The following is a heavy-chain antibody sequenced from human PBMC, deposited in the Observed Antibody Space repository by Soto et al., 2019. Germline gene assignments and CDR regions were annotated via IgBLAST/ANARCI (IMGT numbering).Heavy chain of an antibody. J-gene: IGHJ4*02. CDR2: INAGNGNT. CDR1: GYTFTSYA. V-gene: IGHV1-3*01. D-gene: IGHD3-10*01. Sequence: QVQLVQSGAEVKKPGASVKVSCKASGYTFTSYAMHWVRQAPGQRLEWMGWINAGNGNTKYSQKFQGRVTITRDTSASTAYMELSRLRSEDTAVYYCARELVRGVIRKLFDYWGQGTLVTVSS. CDR3: ARELVRGVIRKLFDY.